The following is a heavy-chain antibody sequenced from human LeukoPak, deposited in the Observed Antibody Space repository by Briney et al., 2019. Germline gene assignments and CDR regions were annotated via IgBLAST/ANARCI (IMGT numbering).Heavy chain of an antibody. CDR3: ARPVLKGYDNCGY. Sequence: SVKVSCKASGGTFSSYAISWVRQAPGQGLEWMGRIIPIFGTANYAQKFQGRVTITTDESTSTAYMELSSLRSEDTAVYYCARPVLKGYDNCGYWGQGTLVTVSS. CDR2: IIPIFGTA. D-gene: IGHD1-20*01. V-gene: IGHV1-69*05. CDR1: GGTFSSYA. J-gene: IGHJ4*02.